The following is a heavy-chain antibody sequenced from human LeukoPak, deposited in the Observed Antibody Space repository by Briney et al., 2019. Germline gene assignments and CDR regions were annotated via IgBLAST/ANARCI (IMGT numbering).Heavy chain of an antibody. Sequence: SETLSLTCTVSGYSISSGYYWGWIRQPPGKGLEWIGSIYHSGSTYYNPSLKSRVTISVDTSKNQFSLKLSSVTAADTAVYYCARDKSTYYDFWSGPLPYWGQGTLVTVSS. J-gene: IGHJ4*02. D-gene: IGHD3-3*01. V-gene: IGHV4-38-2*02. CDR2: IYHSGST. CDR1: GYSISSGYY. CDR3: ARDKSTYYDFWSGPLPY.